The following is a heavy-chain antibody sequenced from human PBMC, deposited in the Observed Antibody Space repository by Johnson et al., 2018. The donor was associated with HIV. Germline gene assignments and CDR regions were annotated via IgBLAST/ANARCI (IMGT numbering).Heavy chain of an antibody. CDR3: ARVGISWSWRDAFDI. J-gene: IGHJ3*02. CDR2: ISYDGSNK. Sequence: QVLLLESGGGVVQPGRSLRLSCAASGFTFSSYAMHWVRQAPGKGLEWVAVISYDGSNKYYADSVKGRFTISRDNSKNTLYLQMNSLRAEDTAVYYCARVGISWSWRDAFDIWGQGTMVTVSS. V-gene: IGHV3-30*04. CDR1: GFTFSSYA. D-gene: IGHD3-3*01.